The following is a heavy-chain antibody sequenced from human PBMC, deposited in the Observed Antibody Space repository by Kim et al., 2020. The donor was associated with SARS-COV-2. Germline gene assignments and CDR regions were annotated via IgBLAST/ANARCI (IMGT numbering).Heavy chain of an antibody. J-gene: IGHJ5*01. CDR3: ARVSSGSSSWYWFDA. CDR2: ISCSGSYI. Sequence: GGSLRLSCAASGFTFSDYYMTWIRQAPGKGLEWLSYISCSGSYIVYAESVKGRFSISRDNAKKSLYLQMNSLRAVDTAVYYCARVSSGSSSWYWFDAWGQRTLVTDSS. D-gene: IGHD6-13*01. V-gene: IGHV3-11*05. CDR1: GFTFSDYY.